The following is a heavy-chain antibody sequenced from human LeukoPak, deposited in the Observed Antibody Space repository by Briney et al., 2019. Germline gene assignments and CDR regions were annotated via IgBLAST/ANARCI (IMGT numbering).Heavy chain of an antibody. D-gene: IGHD5-18*01. V-gene: IGHV1-2*02. CDR1: GYTFTGYY. Sequence: GASVKVSCKASGYTFTGYYMHWVRQAPGQGLEWMGWINPNSGGTNYAQKFQGRVTMTRNTSISTAYMELSSLRSEDTAVYYCARAYLYSAGFDYWGQGTLVTVSS. CDR2: INPNSGGT. CDR3: ARAYLYSAGFDY. J-gene: IGHJ4*02.